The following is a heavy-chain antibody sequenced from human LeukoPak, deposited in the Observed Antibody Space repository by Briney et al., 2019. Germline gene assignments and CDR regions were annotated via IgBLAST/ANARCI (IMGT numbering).Heavy chain of an antibody. J-gene: IGHJ4*02. CDR1: GFTVSSNY. V-gene: IGHV3-23*01. CDR2: ISGSGGST. D-gene: IGHD3-3*01. CDR3: AKDSLWSGDGDY. Sequence: GGSLRLSCAASGFTVSSNYMSWVRQAPGKGLEWVSAISGSGGSTYYADSVKGRFTISRDNSKNTLYLQMNSLRAEDTAVYYCAKDSLWSGDGDYWGQGTLVTVSS.